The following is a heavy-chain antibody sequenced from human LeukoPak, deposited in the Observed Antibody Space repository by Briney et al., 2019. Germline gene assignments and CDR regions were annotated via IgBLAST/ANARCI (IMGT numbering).Heavy chain of an antibody. V-gene: IGHV4-59*01. CDR2: IYYSGST. CDR3: AMTPSAGYSNL. J-gene: IGHJ4*02. Sequence: SETLSPTCTVSGGSISSYYWSWIRQPPGKGPEWIGYIYYSGSTNYNPSLKSRVTISVDTSKNQFSLKLSSVTAADTAVYYCAMTPSAGYSNLWGQGTLVTVSS. CDR1: GGSISSYY. D-gene: IGHD6-13*01.